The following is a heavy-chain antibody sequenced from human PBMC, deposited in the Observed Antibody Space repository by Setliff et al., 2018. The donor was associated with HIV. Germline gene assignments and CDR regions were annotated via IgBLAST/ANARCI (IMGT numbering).Heavy chain of an antibody. CDR2: INPSGGST. V-gene: IGHV1-46*01. CDR1: GYTFTSYY. J-gene: IGHJ4*02. D-gene: IGHD4-17*01. Sequence: EASVKVSCKASGYTFTSYYMHWVRQAPGQGLEWMGIINPSGGSTSYAQRFQGRVTMTTDTSTSTVYMELSSLRSEDTAVYYCARESGDYSDYSDWGQGTLVTVSS. CDR3: ARESGDYSDYSD.